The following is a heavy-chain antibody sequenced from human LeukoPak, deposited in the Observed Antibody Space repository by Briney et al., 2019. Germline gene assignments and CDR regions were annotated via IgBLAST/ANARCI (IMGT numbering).Heavy chain of an antibody. CDR3: ARGTTDAY. V-gene: IGHV1-46*01. D-gene: IGHD1-1*01. CDR1: GYTFTSYY. J-gene: IGHJ4*02. Sequence: ASVKVSCEASGYTFTSYYIDWVRQAPGQGLEWMGVINPSGGSTRYAQKFQGRVTMTGDPSTRTVYMEPSSLTSDDTAVYYCARGTTDAYWGQGTPVTVSS. CDR2: INPSGGST.